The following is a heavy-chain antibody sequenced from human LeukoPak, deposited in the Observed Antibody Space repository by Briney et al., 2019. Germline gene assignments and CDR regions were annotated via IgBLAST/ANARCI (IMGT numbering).Heavy chain of an antibody. CDR2: IYYSGST. Sequence: PSETLSLTCTVSGGSISSYYWSWIRQPPGKGLEWIGYIYYSGSTNYNPSLKSRVTISVDTSKNQFSLKLSSVTAADTAVYYCAGETYVWGSYRSFDYWGQGTLVTVSS. D-gene: IGHD3-16*02. J-gene: IGHJ4*02. CDR3: AGETYVWGSYRSFDY. CDR1: GGSISSYY. V-gene: IGHV4-59*01.